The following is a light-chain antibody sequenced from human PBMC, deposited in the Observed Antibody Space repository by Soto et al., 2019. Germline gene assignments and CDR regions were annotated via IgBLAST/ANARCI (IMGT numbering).Light chain of an antibody. CDR1: QNINNY. CDR3: PHRSSMPTA. V-gene: IGKV1-39*01. CDR2: AAS. Sequence: DIQMTQSPSSLYASVGDRVTITCRASQNINNYLSWYQHQPGKAPKLLIYAASNVPSGVPSSFSGSKAGTDYTPTISLLSPEDFATYRCPHRSSMPTAFGQGTKLDI. J-gene: IGKJ2*01.